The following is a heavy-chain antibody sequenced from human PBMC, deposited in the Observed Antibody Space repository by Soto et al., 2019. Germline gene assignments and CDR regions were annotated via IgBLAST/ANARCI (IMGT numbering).Heavy chain of an antibody. CDR1: GYSFPSQW. J-gene: IGHJ6*02. V-gene: IGHV5-51*01. Sequence: GESLKISCKGSGYSFPSQWIGWVRQTPGKGLEWMGSIYPADSDTRYSPSFQGQVTISADKSIRTAYLEWSSLKASDSAMYYCARIPHSKTSSYEHSYGMDVWGQGNPGHRLL. D-gene: IGHD3-3*01. CDR3: ARIPHSKTSSYEHSYGMDV. CDR2: IYPADSDT.